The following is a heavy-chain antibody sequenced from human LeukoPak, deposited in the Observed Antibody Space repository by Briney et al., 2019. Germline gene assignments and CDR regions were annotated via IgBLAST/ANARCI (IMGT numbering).Heavy chain of an antibody. Sequence: PSETLSLTCAVYGGSFSGYYWSWIRQSPGRGLEWIGYIYSSGYTYYNLSLKNRVTISLDTSKKHFSLKLSSVTAADTAVYYCARGGRTWFDPWGQGTLVTVSS. CDR3: ARGGRTWFDP. CDR2: IYSSGYT. J-gene: IGHJ5*02. V-gene: IGHV4-59*01. CDR1: GGSFSGYY.